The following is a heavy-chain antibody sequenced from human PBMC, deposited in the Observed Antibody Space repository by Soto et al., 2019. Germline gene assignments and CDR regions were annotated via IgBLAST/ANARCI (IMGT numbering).Heavy chain of an antibody. D-gene: IGHD3-22*01. Sequence: GESLKISCKGSGYSFTSYWIGWVRQMPGKGLEWMGIIYPGDSDTRYSPSFQGQVTISADKSISTAYLQWSSLKASDTAMYYCALSSGYYSYYYGMDGWGQGTAVTVSS. CDR3: ALSSGYYSYYYGMDG. CDR1: GYSFTSYW. J-gene: IGHJ6*02. V-gene: IGHV5-51*01. CDR2: IYPGDSDT.